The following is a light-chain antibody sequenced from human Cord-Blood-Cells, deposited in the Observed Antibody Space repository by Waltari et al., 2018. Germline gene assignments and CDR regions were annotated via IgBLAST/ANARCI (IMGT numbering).Light chain of an antibody. CDR3: QQYNNWPFT. CDR1: QSVSSN. Sequence: EIVMTQSPATLSVSPGERATLSCRASQSVSSNLAWYQQKPGQAPRLLIYGASIRATGIPARFSGSVSGTEFTLTISSLQSEDFAVYYCQQYNNWPFTFGPGTKVDIK. CDR2: GAS. J-gene: IGKJ3*01. V-gene: IGKV3D-15*01.